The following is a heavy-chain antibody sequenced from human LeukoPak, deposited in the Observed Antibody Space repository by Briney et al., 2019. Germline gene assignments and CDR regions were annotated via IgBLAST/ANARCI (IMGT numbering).Heavy chain of an antibody. Sequence: GGSLRLSCAASGFTFSTYTMNWVRQAPGKGLESFSSISTGSSYIYYVYSVRGRFTISRDNAKNSLYLQMNNLRAADTAVYYCAIDRSAYYDKGGFDPWGQGTLVSVSS. CDR2: ISTGSSYI. V-gene: IGHV3-21*01. CDR3: AIDRSAYYDKGGFDP. D-gene: IGHD3-22*01. CDR1: GFTFSTYT. J-gene: IGHJ5*02.